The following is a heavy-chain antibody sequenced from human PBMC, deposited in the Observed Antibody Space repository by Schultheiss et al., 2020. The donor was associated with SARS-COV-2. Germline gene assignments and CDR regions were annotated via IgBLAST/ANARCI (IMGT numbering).Heavy chain of an antibody. Sequence: GGSLRLSCSSSLFKLSSKYMSWVRQAPGKGLEWVSVIYSGGSTYYADSVKGRFTISRDNSKNTLYLQMNSLRAEDTAVYYCAKYQLLSRWFDPWGQGTLVTVSS. J-gene: IGHJ5*02. D-gene: IGHD2-2*01. CDR2: IYSGGST. V-gene: IGHV3-53*01. CDR3: AKYQLLSRWFDP. CDR1: LFKLSSKY.